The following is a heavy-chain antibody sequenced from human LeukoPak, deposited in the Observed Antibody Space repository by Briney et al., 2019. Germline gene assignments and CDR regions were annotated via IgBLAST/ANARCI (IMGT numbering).Heavy chain of an antibody. Sequence: SQTLSLTCTVSGCSISSGDYYWSWIRQPPGKGLEWIAYMYYSGSTYYNPSLKSRVTMSADTSKNQLSLKLSSVTAADTAVYYCARPYYYDSRIDPWGQGILVTVSS. J-gene: IGHJ5*02. CDR2: MYYSGST. D-gene: IGHD3-22*01. CDR1: GCSISSGDYY. V-gene: IGHV4-30-4*01. CDR3: ARPYYYDSRIDP.